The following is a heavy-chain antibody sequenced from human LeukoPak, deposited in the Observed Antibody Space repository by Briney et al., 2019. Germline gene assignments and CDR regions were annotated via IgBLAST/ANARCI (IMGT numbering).Heavy chain of an antibody. Sequence: ASVKVSCKASGYSFIGYYMHWVRQAPGQGLEWMGWINPNSGGTNYARKFQGRVINTRDTSISTAYMELSRLRDDDTAVYYCARVALSADYGGNTEHFQHWGQGTLVTVSS. V-gene: IGHV1-2*02. D-gene: IGHD4-23*01. J-gene: IGHJ1*01. CDR2: INPNSGGT. CDR3: ARVALSADYGGNTEHFQH. CDR1: GYSFIGYY.